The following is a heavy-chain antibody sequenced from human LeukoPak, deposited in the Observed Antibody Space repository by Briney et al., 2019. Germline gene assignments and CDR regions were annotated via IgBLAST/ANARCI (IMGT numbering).Heavy chain of an antibody. Sequence: GESLKISCKGSGYSFTSYWMSWVRQAPGRGLEXXXXXXQDGSEKYYVDSVKGRFTISRDNAKNSLYLQMNSLRAEDTAVYYCARVLEGYCSSTSCQGWFDPWGQGTLVTVSS. V-gene: IGHV3-7*01. CDR1: GYSFTSYW. CDR3: ARVLEGYCSSTSCQGWFDP. CDR2: XXQDGSEK. J-gene: IGHJ5*02. D-gene: IGHD2-2*01.